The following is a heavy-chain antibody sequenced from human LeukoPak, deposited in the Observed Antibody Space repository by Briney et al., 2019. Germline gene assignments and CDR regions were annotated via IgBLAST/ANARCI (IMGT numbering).Heavy chain of an antibody. Sequence: GGSLRLSCAASGFTFSNYAMSWVRQAPGKGLEWVSGISGGGGSTYYADSVKGRFTISRDNSKNTLDLQMNSLRAGDTAIYYCAKGISTPDYWGQGTVVTVSS. D-gene: IGHD2-2*01. J-gene: IGHJ4*02. CDR1: GFTFSNYA. CDR2: ISGGGGST. CDR3: AKGISTPDY. V-gene: IGHV3-23*01.